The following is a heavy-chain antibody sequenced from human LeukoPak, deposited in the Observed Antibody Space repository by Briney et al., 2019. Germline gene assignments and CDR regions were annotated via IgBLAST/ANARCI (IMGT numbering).Heavy chain of an antibody. D-gene: IGHD1-14*01. CDR1: GASMSSFY. Sequence: SETLSLTCTVSGASMSSFYWSWIRQPPGKRLEWIGNILYGGNTDYNPSLRSRVTISLDTSKSQFSLKLSAVTAADTAIYYCASGDPGGPNDYWGQGTLVTVSS. J-gene: IGHJ4*02. CDR2: ILYGGNT. CDR3: ASGDPGGPNDY. V-gene: IGHV4-59*01.